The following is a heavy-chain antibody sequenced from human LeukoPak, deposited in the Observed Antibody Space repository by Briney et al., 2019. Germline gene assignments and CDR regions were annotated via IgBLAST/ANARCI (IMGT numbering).Heavy chain of an antibody. CDR2: ISSSSSTI. V-gene: IGHV3-48*01. Sequence: GGSLRLSCAASGFTFSSFGMHWVRQAPGKGLEWVSYISSSSSTIYYADSVKGRFTISRDNAKNSLYLQMNSLRAEDTAVYYCARSIQNDFWSGYSRGAFDIWGQGTMVTVSS. J-gene: IGHJ3*02. CDR3: ARSIQNDFWSGYSRGAFDI. D-gene: IGHD3-3*01. CDR1: GFTFSSFG.